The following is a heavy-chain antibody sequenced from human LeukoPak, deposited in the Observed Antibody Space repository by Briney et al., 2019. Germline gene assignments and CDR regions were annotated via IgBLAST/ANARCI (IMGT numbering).Heavy chain of an antibody. Sequence: GGSLRLSCAASGFTFSSYGMHWVRQAPGKGLEWVAVISYDGSNKYYADSVKGRFTISRDNSKNTLYLQMNSLRAEDTAVYYCAKGRLWFGELLDHSYFDYWGQGTLVTVSS. D-gene: IGHD3-10*01. CDR2: ISYDGSNK. CDR3: AKGRLWFGELLDHSYFDY. V-gene: IGHV3-30*18. J-gene: IGHJ4*02. CDR1: GFTFSSYG.